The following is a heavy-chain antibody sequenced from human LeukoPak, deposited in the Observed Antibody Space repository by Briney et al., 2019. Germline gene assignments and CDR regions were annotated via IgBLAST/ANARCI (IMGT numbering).Heavy chain of an antibody. J-gene: IGHJ4*02. CDR2: IYSGGST. Sequence: GVSLRLSCAASGFTVSSNYMSWVRQAPGKGLEWVSVIYSGGSTYYADSVKGRFTISRDNSKNTLYLQMNSLRAEDTAVYYCARSPGLVPAAIRVWFDYWGQGTLVTVSS. D-gene: IGHD2-2*02. V-gene: IGHV3-53*01. CDR3: ARSPGLVPAAIRVWFDY. CDR1: GFTVSSNY.